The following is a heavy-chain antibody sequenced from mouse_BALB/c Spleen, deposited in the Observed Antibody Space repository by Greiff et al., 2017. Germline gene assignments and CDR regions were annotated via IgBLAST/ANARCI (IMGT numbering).Heavy chain of an antibody. CDR2: INSNGGST. J-gene: IGHJ1*01. D-gene: IGHD2-4*01. Sequence: EVMLVESGGGLVKLGGSLKLSCAASGFTFSSYYMSWVRQTPEKRLELVAAINSNGGSTYYPDTVKGRFTIARDNAKNTLYLQMSRLKSEDTALYYCARHDYGWYFDVWGEGTTVTVSS. CDR3: ARHDYGWYFDV. V-gene: IGHV5-6-2*01. CDR1: GFTFSSYY.